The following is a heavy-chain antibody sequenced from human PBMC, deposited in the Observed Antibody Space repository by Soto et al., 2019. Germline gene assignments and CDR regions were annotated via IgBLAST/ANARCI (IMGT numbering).Heavy chain of an antibody. J-gene: IGHJ4*02. CDR1: GGTFSSYA. D-gene: IGHD2-15*01. V-gene: IGHV1-69*01. Sequence: QVQLVQSGAEVKKPGSSVKVSCKASGGTFSSYAISWVRQAPGQGLEWMGGIIPIFGTANYAQKFQGRVTITADESTRPAYMELSRLRSEDTAVYYCARAGGSGYCSGGSCYSFDYWGQGTLVTVSS. CDR3: ARAGGSGYCSGGSCYSFDY. CDR2: IIPIFGTA.